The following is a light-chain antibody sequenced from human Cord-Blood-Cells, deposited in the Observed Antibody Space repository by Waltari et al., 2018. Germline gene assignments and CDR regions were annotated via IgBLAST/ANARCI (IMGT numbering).Light chain of an antibody. CDR3: QQYGSLPPFT. J-gene: IGKJ3*01. CDR1: QDISNY. Sequence: DIQMTQSPSSLSASVGDRVTITCQASQDISNYLNWYQQKPGKAPKLLIYDASNMETGVPSRLSGSGSGTDFTFTISSLQPEDVATYYCQQYGSLPPFTFGPGTKVDIK. CDR2: DAS. V-gene: IGKV1-33*01.